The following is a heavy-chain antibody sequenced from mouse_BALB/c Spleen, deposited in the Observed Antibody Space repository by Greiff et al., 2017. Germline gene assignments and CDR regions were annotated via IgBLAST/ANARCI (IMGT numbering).Heavy chain of an antibody. CDR3: ARSDYYGSSYNYYAMDY. V-gene: IGHV1-77*01. Sequence: VQLQQSGAELARPGASVKLSCKASGYTFTDYYINWVKQRTGQGLEWIGEIYPGSGNTYYNEKFKGKATLTADKSSSTAYMQLSSLTSEDSAVYFCARSDYYGSSYNYYAMDYWGQGTSVTVSS. CDR1: GYTFTDYY. J-gene: IGHJ4*01. D-gene: IGHD1-1*01. CDR2: IYPGSGNT.